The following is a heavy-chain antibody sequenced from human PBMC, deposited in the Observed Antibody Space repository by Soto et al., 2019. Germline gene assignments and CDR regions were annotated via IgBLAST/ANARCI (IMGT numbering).Heavy chain of an antibody. CDR1: GGSFGGYY. V-gene: IGHV4-34*01. Sequence: SETLSLTCAVYGGSFGGYYWSWIRQPPGKGLEWIGEINHSGSTNYNPSLKSRVTISVDTSKNQFSLKLSSVTAADTAVYYCARGRYSSGYYSVRLNAEYFQHWGQGTLVTVSS. CDR3: ARGRYSSGYYSVRLNAEYFQH. CDR2: INHSGST. D-gene: IGHD3-22*01. J-gene: IGHJ1*01.